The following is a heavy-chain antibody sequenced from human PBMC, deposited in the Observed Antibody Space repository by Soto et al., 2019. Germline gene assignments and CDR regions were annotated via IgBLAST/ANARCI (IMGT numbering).Heavy chain of an antibody. D-gene: IGHD1-1*01. CDR3: ARAHRVGVHNA. J-gene: IGHJ4*02. CDR2: IIPILGIA. V-gene: IGHV1-69*02. Sequence: SVKVSCKASGGTFSSYTISWVRQAPGQGLEWMGRIIPILGIANYAQKFQGRVTITADKSTSTAYMELSSLRSEDTAVYYCARAHRVGVHNAWGQGTLVTSPQ. CDR1: GGTFSSYT.